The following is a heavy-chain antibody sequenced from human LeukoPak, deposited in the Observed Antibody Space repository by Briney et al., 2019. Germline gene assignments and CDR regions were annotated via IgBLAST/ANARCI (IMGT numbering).Heavy chain of an antibody. CDR1: GGTFSSYV. CDR2: IIPIFGTA. J-gene: IGHJ4*02. V-gene: IGHV1-69*13. D-gene: IGHD6-6*01. Sequence: GAAVKVYCKASGGTFSSYVISWVRQAPGQGLEWMGGIIPIFGTANYAQKFQGRVTITADESTSTAYMELSSLRSEDTAVYYCARGVQPASSYYFDYWGQGTLVTVSS. CDR3: ARGVQPASSYYFDY.